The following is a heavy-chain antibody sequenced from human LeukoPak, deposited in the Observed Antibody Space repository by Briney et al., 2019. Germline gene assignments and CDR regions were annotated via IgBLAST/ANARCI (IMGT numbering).Heavy chain of an antibody. J-gene: IGHJ6*02. V-gene: IGHV4-31*03. CDR1: GGSISSGGYY. D-gene: IGHD5-12*01. Sequence: TLSPTCTVSGGSISSGGYYWSWIRQHPGKGLEWIGYIYYSGSTYYNPSLKSRVTISVDTSKNQFSLKLSSVTAADTAVYYCARDTGYDLYYYYGMDVWGQGTTVTVSS. CDR3: ARDTGYDLYYYYGMDV. CDR2: IYYSGST.